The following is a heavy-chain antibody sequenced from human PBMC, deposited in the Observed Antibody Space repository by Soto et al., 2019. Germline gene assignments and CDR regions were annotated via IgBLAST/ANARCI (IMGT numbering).Heavy chain of an antibody. J-gene: IGHJ6*02. V-gene: IGHV1-8*01. CDR1: GYTFTSYD. Sequence: QVQLVQSGAEVKKPGASVKVSCKASGYTFTSYDINWVRQATGQGLEWMGWMNPNSGNTGYAQKFQGRVTMTRNTSISTAYMELSSLRYEDTAVYYCARAHSYDYYYYGMDVWGQGTTVTVSS. CDR2: MNPNSGNT. CDR3: ARAHSYDYYYYGMDV. D-gene: IGHD5-18*01.